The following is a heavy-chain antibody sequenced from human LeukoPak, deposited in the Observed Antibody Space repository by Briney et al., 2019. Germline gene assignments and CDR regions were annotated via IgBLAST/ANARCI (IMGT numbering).Heavy chain of an antibody. V-gene: IGHV3-48*02. CDR1: GFTFSTYS. Sequence: TGGSLRLSCAAFGFTFSTYSMNWVRQAPGKGLECISYISSGSSTIHYADSVKGRFTISRDNAKNSLYLQMNSLRDEDTAVYYCARDYGYSSSFDYWGQGTLVTVSS. J-gene: IGHJ4*02. D-gene: IGHD6-19*01. CDR3: ARDYGYSSSFDY. CDR2: ISSGSSTI.